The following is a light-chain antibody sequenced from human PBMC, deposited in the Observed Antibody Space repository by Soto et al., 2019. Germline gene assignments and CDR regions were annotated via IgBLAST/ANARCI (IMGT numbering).Light chain of an antibody. CDR2: AAS. Sequence: PGERSTISCRASQCVSSNYLAWYQQKPGQAPRLLIYAASNRASGIPDRFGGSGSGTDFTLTISRLEPEDFAVYYCQQYCSAPWTFGQGTKVEI. V-gene: IGKV3-20*01. CDR3: QQYCSAPWT. CDR1: QCVSSNY. J-gene: IGKJ1*01.